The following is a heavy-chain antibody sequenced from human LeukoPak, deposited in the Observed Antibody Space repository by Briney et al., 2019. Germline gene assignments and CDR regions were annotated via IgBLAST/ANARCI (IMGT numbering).Heavy chain of an antibody. CDR3: AREYDSRARFDS. D-gene: IGHD6-13*01. CDR2: IWSTGEYI. CDR1: GDGFTRHT. V-gene: IGHV3-21*05. Sequence: PGGSLRLSCAGSGDGFTRHTMNWVRRAPGKGLEWISYIWSTGEYICYADSVKGRFTISRDNARTSVYLQMNSLRVEDTAIYYCAREYDSRARFDSWGQGTLVTVSS. J-gene: IGHJ4*02.